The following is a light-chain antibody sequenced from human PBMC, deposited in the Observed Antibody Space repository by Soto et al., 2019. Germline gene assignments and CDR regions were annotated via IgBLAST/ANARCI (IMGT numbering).Light chain of an antibody. J-gene: IGKJ5*01. CDR1: QSISSY. V-gene: IGKV1-5*01. Sequence: DIQMTQSPSSLSASVGYRVTITCRASQSISSYLNWYQQKPGTAPKLLVYDATSLESGVSSRFSGSGYGTDFTLSINNLQPDDFATYYCQQYNRLITFGQGTRLEI. CDR2: DAT. CDR3: QQYNRLIT.